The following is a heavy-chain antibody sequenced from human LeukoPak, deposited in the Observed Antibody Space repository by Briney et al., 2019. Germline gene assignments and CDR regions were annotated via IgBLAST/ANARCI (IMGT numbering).Heavy chain of an antibody. Sequence: GRSLRLSCAASGFTFSSYAMHWVRQAPGKGLEWVAVISYDGSNKYYADSVKGRFTISRDNSKNTLYLQMNSLRAEDTAVYYCATITMVRGVIITRYYYYGMDVWGQGTTVTVSS. D-gene: IGHD3-10*01. CDR1: GFTFSSYA. J-gene: IGHJ6*02. CDR2: ISYDGSNK. V-gene: IGHV3-30-3*01. CDR3: ATITMVRGVIITRYYYYGMDV.